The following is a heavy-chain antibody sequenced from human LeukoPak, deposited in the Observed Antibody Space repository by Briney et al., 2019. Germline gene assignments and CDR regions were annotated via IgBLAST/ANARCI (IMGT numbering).Heavy chain of an antibody. J-gene: IGHJ6*03. CDR3: ARDIRLLGGHYYYMDV. CDR1: GYTLTELS. CDR2: FDPEDGET. Sequence: ASVKVSCKVSGYTLTELSMHWVRQAPGKGLEWMGGFDPEDGETIYAQKFQGRVTMTEDTSTDTAYMELSSLRSEDTAVYYCARDIRLLGGHYYYMDVWGKGTTVTVSS. V-gene: IGHV1-24*01. D-gene: IGHD3-16*01.